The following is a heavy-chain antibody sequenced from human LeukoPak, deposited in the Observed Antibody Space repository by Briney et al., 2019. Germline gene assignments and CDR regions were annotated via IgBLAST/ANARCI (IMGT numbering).Heavy chain of an antibody. CDR2: ISGDGGST. Sequence: GGSLRLSCAASGFTLDDYAMHWVRQAPGKGLEWVSLISGDGGSTYYADSVKGRFTISRDNSKNSLYLQMNSLRTEDTALYYCAKDAETYYGDYVDYWGQGTLVTVSS. D-gene: IGHD4-17*01. V-gene: IGHV3-43*02. CDR1: GFTLDDYA. CDR3: AKDAETYYGDYVDY. J-gene: IGHJ4*02.